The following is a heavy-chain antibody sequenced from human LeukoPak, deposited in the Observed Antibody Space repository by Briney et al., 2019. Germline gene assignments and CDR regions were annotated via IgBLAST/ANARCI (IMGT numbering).Heavy chain of an antibody. CDR1: GYTFTSYG. CDR2: ISAYNGNT. CDR3: ARSPYSGSTFDY. V-gene: IGHV1-18*01. D-gene: IGHD1-26*01. J-gene: IGHJ4*02. Sequence: ASVKVSCKASGYTFTSYGISWVRQAPGQGLEWMGWISAYNGNTSYAQKLQGRVTMTTDTSTSTAYMELRSLRSDDTAVYYCARSPYSGSTFDYWGQGTLVTVSS.